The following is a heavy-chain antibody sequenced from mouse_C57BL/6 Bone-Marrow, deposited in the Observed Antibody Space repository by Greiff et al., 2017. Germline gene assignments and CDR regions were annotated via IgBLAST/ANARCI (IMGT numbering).Heavy chain of an antibody. CDR1: GFTFSDYG. CDR3: ARGAGQAWFAY. D-gene: IGHD6-1*01. Sequence: EVHLVESGGGLVKPGGSLKLSCAASGFTFSDYGMHWVRQAPEKGLEWVAYISSGSSTIYYADTVKGRFTISRDNAKNTLFLQMTRLRSEDTAMYYCARGAGQAWFAYWGQGTLVTVSA. CDR2: ISSGSSTI. V-gene: IGHV5-17*01. J-gene: IGHJ3*01.